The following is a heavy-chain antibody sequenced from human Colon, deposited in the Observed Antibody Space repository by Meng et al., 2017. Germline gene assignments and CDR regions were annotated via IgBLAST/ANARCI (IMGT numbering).Heavy chain of an antibody. CDR3: AREMLSSGWYGGRWFDP. Sequence: QLRRWGVVLLSPAESLSCPCAGSGGSVSDYYWSRVRPPPGEGLVWIGAINHSGSTNYNPSLKSRVTISVDSSKNQFSLKLSSVTAADTAVYYCAREMLSSGWYGGRWFDPWGQGTLVTVSS. D-gene: IGHD6-19*01. J-gene: IGHJ5*02. CDR2: INHSGST. CDR1: GGSVSDYY. V-gene: IGHV4-34*01.